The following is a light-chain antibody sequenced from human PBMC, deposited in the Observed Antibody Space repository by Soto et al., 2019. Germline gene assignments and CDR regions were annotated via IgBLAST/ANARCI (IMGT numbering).Light chain of an antibody. CDR3: NPNTSKSTGV. Sequence: QYALTQPASVSGSPGQSITISCTGTSSDVGGYNYVSWYQQHPGKAPTLIIYEVSNRPSGVSNRFSGSKSGNTASLTISGLLAEDEAAYYCNPNTSKSTGVFGTGTKLTVL. CDR2: EVS. V-gene: IGLV2-14*01. CDR1: SSDVGGYNY. J-gene: IGLJ1*01.